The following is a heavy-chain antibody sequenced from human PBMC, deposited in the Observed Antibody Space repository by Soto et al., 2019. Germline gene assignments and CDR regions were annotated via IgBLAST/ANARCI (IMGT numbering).Heavy chain of an antibody. CDR1: GGSFSGYY. J-gene: IGHJ5*02. Sequence: QVQLQQWGAGLLKPSETLSLTCAAYGGSFSGYYWSWIRQPPGKGLEWIGEINHSGSTNYNPSLQSRVTISVDTSKNQFSLKLSSVTAADTAVYYCARALPIVVVVAATAGWFDPWGQGTLVTVSS. V-gene: IGHV4-34*01. D-gene: IGHD2-15*01. CDR3: ARALPIVVVVAATAGWFDP. CDR2: INHSGST.